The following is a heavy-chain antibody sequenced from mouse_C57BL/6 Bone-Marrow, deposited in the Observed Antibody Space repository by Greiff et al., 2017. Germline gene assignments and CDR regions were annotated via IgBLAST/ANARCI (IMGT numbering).Heavy chain of an antibody. CDR1: GYTFTSYW. J-gene: IGHJ1*03. V-gene: IGHV1-7*01. D-gene: IGHD1-1*01. CDR2: INPSSGYT. Sequence: VQLQQSGAELAKPGASVKLSCKASGYTFTSYWMHWVKQRPGQGLEWIGYINPSSGYTKFNQKFKDKATLTADKSSSTAYMQLSSLTYEDSAVYYCARVPLPTVVATDWYFDVWGTGTTVTVSS. CDR3: ARVPLPTVVATDWYFDV.